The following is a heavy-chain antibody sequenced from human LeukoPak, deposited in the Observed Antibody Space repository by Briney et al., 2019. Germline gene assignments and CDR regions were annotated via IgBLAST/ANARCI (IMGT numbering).Heavy chain of an antibody. CDR1: GGSISSYY. CDR2: IYTSGST. CDR3: AGGWLGEFTYNYGMDV. J-gene: IGHJ6*02. Sequence: SETLSLTCTVSGGSISSYYWSWIRQPAGKGLEWIGRIYTSGSTNYNPSLKSRVTMSVDTSKNQFSLKLSSVTAADTAVYYCAGGWLGEFTYNYGMDVWGQGTTVTVSS. V-gene: IGHV4-4*07. D-gene: IGHD3-10*01.